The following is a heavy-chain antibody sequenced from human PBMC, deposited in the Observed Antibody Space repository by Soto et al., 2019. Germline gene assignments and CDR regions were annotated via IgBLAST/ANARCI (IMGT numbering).Heavy chain of an antibody. V-gene: IGHV1-69*13. CDR2: IIPIFGTA. CDR1: GGTFSSYA. Sequence: GASVKVSCKASGGTFSSYAISWVRQAPGQGLGWMGGIIPIFGTANYAQRFQGRVTITADESTSTAYMELSSLRSEDTAVYYCARGDYYGSGSRRPDYYYYGMDVWGQGTTVTVSS. J-gene: IGHJ6*02. CDR3: ARGDYYGSGSRRPDYYYYGMDV. D-gene: IGHD3-10*01.